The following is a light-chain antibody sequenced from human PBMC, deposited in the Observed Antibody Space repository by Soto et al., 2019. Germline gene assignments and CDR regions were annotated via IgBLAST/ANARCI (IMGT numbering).Light chain of an antibody. V-gene: IGLV2-11*01. CDR1: SSDVGGYNY. Sequence: QSVLTQPRSVSGPPGQSVTISCTGTSSDVGGYNYVSWYQQHPGKAPKLIIFDVSKRPSGVPDRFSGSKSGNTASLTISGLQAEDEADYSCCSYAGSYTLIFGGGTKLTVL. CDR3: CSYAGSYTLI. J-gene: IGLJ2*01. CDR2: DVS.